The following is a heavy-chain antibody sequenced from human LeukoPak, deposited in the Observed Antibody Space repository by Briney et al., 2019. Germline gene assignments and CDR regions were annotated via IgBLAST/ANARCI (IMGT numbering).Heavy chain of an antibody. CDR3: AREATLQEFNGEVLTTHDAFDI. Sequence: ASVKVSCKASGYTFTSYGISWVRQAHGQGLEWMGWISAYNGNTNYAQKLQGSVTMTTDTSTSTAYMELRSLRSDDTAVYYCAREATLQEFNGEVLTTHDAFDIWGQGTMVTVSS. V-gene: IGHV1-18*01. CDR1: GYTFTSYG. J-gene: IGHJ3*02. D-gene: IGHD3-10*01. CDR2: ISAYNGNT.